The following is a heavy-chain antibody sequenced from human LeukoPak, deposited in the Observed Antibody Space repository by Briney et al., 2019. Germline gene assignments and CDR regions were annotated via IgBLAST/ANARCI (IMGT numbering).Heavy chain of an antibody. J-gene: IGHJ4*02. Sequence: PGGSLRLSCAASGFTFSSYAMSWVRQAPGKGLEWVSAISGSGGSTYYADSVKGRFTISRDNSKNTLYLQMNSLRAEDTAVYYCAKAGLRFLERQIDYWGQGTLVTVSS. CDR2: ISGSGGST. D-gene: IGHD3-3*01. V-gene: IGHV3-23*01. CDR3: AKAGLRFLERQIDY. CDR1: GFTFSSYA.